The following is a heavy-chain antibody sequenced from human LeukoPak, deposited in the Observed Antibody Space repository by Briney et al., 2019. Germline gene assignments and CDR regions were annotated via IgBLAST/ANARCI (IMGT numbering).Heavy chain of an antibody. J-gene: IGHJ6*03. D-gene: IGHD3-22*01. CDR2: ISGSGGST. CDR1: GFTFSSYA. CDR3: AKGFTYYYDSSGYYPPSYYYYYYMDV. V-gene: IGHV3-23*01. Sequence: GGSLRLSCAASGFTFSSYAMSWVRQAPGKGLEWVSAISGSGGSTYYADSVKGRFTISRDNSKNTLYLQMNSLRAEDTAVYYCAKGFTYYYDSSGYYPPSYYYYYYMDVWGKGTTVTVSS.